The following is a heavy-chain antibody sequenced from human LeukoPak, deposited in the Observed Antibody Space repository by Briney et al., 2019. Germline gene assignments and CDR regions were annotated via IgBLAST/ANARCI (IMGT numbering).Heavy chain of an antibody. CDR1: AFIFSGHW. V-gene: IGHV3-23*01. Sequence: GGSLRLSCEGSAFIFSGHWMNWVRQAPGKGLEWVSAISGSGSSTYYADSVKGRFTISRDNSKNTLYLQMNSLRAEDTAVYYCAKDLYSSGRAEYFQHWGQGTLVTVSS. CDR3: AKDLYSSGRAEYFQH. CDR2: ISGSGSST. J-gene: IGHJ1*01. D-gene: IGHD6-19*01.